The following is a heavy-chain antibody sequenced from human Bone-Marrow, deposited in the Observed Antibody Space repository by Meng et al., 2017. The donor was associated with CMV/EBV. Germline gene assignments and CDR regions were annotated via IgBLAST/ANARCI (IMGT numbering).Heavy chain of an antibody. J-gene: IGHJ4*02. Sequence: GGSLRLSCAASGFTFSSYSMNWVRQAPGKGLEWVSSISSSSSYIYYADSVKGRFTISRDNAKNSLYLQMNSLRAEDTAVYYCARMKITGTALDYWGQGTLVTVSS. D-gene: IGHD1-20*01. V-gene: IGHV3-21*01. CDR2: ISSSSSYI. CDR1: GFTFSSYS. CDR3: ARMKITGTALDY.